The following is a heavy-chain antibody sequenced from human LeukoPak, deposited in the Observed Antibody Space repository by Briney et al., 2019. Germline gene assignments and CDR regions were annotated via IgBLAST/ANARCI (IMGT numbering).Heavy chain of an antibody. D-gene: IGHD3-22*01. CDR3: ARGPSVVHYYYYMDV. V-gene: IGHV3-20*04. CDR2: INWNGGST. CDR1: GFTFDDYG. J-gene: IGHJ6*03. Sequence: GGSLRLSCAASGFTFDDYGMSWVRQAPGKGLEWVSGINWNGGSTGYADSVKGRFTISRDNAKNSLYLQMNSLRAEDTAVYYCARGPSVVHYYYYMDVWGKGTTVTVSS.